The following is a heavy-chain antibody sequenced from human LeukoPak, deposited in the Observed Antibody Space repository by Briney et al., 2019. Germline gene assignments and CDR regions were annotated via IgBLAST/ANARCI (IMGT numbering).Heavy chain of an antibody. CDR3: ARDRTHYYESSGYYSRWEY. D-gene: IGHD3-22*01. V-gene: IGHV1-46*01. J-gene: IGHJ4*02. Sequence: ASVKVSCKASGYTFTSYYMHWVRQAPGQGLEWMGIINPSGGGTSYAQKLQGRVTMTRDMSTSTVYMELSSLRSEDTAIYYCARDRTHYYESSGYYSRWEYWGQGTLVTVSS. CDR1: GYTFTSYY. CDR2: INPSGGGT.